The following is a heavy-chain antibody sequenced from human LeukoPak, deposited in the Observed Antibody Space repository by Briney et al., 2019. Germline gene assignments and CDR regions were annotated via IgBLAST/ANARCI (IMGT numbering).Heavy chain of an antibody. CDR2: IHHSGST. D-gene: IGHD6-19*01. Sequence: SQTLSLTCTVSGGSISSGGYYWSWIRQPPGKGLEWIGYIHHSGSTYYNPSLKSRVTMSVDTSKNQFSLRLSSVTATDTGVYYCASDHSGWLGLGYWGQGTLVSVSS. CDR1: GGSISSGGYY. J-gene: IGHJ4*02. CDR3: ASDHSGWLGLGY. V-gene: IGHV4-30-2*01.